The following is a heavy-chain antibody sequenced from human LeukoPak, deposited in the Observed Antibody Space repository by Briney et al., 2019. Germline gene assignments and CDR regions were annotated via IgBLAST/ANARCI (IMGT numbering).Heavy chain of an antibody. J-gene: IGHJ4*02. CDR1: GLTFSRFA. Sequence: PGGSLRLSCAASGLTFSRFAMSWVRQAPGKGLEWVSTISGSGDTTYYADSVKGRFTISRDNLKNTLYVQMNSLRVEDTALYYCAKGHSAHGTGFDYWGQGTLVIVSS. CDR2: ISGSGDTT. D-gene: IGHD1-1*01. CDR3: AKGHSAHGTGFDY. V-gene: IGHV3-23*01.